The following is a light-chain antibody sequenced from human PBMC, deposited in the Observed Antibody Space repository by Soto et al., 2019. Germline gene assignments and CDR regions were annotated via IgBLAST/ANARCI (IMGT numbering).Light chain of an antibody. J-gene: IGKJ4*01. CDR2: TAS. CDR1: QGINKF. Sequence: DIQMTQSPSSLSASVGDSVTITCRANQGINKFLAWFQQKPGTAPKSLISTASRLQSGVPSRFSGSGSGTHFTLTINNLQPEDFATYYCQQYESFPLTFGGGTKVDIK. V-gene: IGKV1-16*01. CDR3: QQYESFPLT.